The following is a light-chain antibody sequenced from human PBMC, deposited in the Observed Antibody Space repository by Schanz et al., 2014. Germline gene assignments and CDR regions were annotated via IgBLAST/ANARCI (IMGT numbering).Light chain of an antibody. V-gene: IGKV1-5*01. CDR1: QSISSW. Sequence: DIQMTQSPSAMSASVGDRVTITCRASQSISSWLAWYQQKPGKAPKLQIYDASNLERGVPSRFSGSGSGTEFTLTISSLQPEDFATYYCQQYSSYSPWTFGQGTKVEIK. CDR3: QQYSSYSPWT. CDR2: DAS. J-gene: IGKJ1*01.